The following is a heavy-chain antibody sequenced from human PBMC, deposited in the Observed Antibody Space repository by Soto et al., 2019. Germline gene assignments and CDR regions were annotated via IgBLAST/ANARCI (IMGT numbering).Heavy chain of an antibody. Sequence: SETLSLTCTVSGGSISSGGYYWSWIRQHPGKGLEWIGYIYYSGSTYYNPSLKSRVTISVDTSKNQFSLKLSSVTAADTAVYYCARSLYSKPTGHWWFDPWGQGTLVTVSS. CDR1: GGSISSGGYY. V-gene: IGHV4-31*03. CDR2: IYYSGST. D-gene: IGHD6-13*01. J-gene: IGHJ5*02. CDR3: ARSLYSKPTGHWWFDP.